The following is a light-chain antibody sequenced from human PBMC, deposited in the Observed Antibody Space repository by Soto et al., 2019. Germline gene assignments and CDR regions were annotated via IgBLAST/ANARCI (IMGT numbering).Light chain of an antibody. V-gene: IGLV2-14*01. Sequence: QSVLTQPASVSGSPGQSITISCTGTSSDVGGYNYVSWYQQHPGKAPKLMIYGVSNRPSGVSNRFSGSKSGNTASLTISGLQAEDEADYYCSSYTSSSTYNYVLGTGTKVTVL. CDR2: GVS. CDR1: SSDVGGYNY. J-gene: IGLJ1*01. CDR3: SSYTSSSTYNYV.